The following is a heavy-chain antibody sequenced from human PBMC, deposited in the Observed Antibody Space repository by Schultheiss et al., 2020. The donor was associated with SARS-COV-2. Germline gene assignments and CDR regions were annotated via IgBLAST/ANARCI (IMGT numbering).Heavy chain of an antibody. V-gene: IGHV4-31*03. J-gene: IGHJ3*02. CDR3: ARRAAMIVVVRKAFDI. CDR2: IYYSGST. D-gene: IGHD3-22*01. CDR1: GGSISSGGYY. Sequence: SQTLSLTCTVSGGSISSGGYYWSWIRQFPGKGLEWIGYIYYSGSTYYNPSLKSRVTISVDTSKNQFSLKLSSVTAADTAVYYCARRAAMIVVVRKAFDIWGQGTMVTVSS.